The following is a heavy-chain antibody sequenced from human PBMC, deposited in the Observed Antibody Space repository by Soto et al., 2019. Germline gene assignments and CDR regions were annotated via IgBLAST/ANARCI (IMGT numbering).Heavy chain of an antibody. CDR1: GGTFSSYT. D-gene: IGHD2-15*01. J-gene: IGHJ4*02. CDR2: IIPILGIA. V-gene: IGHV1-69*04. CDR3: ARDLGYCSGGSCYQYYFDY. Sequence: SVKVSCKASGGTFSSYTISWVRQAPGQGLEWMGRIIPILGIANYAQKFQGRVTITADKSTSTAYMELSSLRSEDTAVYYCARDLGYCSGGSCYQYYFDYWGQGTLVTVSS.